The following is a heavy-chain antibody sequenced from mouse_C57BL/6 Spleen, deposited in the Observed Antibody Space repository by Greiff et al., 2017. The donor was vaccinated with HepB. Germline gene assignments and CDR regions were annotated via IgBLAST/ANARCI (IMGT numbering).Heavy chain of an antibody. V-gene: IGHV1-80*01. CDR2: IYPGDGDT. CDR3: ARQPSDRDFDY. J-gene: IGHJ2*01. Sequence: VQLQQSGAELVKPGASVKISCKASGYAFSSYWMNWVKQRPGKGLEWIGQIYPGDGDTNYNGKFKGKTTLTADKSSSTAYMQLSSLTSEDSAVYFCARQPSDRDFDYWGQGTTLTVSS. D-gene: IGHD6-1*01. CDR1: GYAFSSYW.